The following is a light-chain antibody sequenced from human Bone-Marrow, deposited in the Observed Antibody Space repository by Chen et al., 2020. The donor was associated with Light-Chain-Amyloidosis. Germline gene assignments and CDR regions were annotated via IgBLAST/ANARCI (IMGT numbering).Light chain of an antibody. V-gene: IGKV1-39*01. Sequence: DIQMTQSPSSLSASVGDSLTITCRASQSISDYLNWYQQKPGRAPELLIYVASNLQSGVPSRFSSSGSGRDFTLTITSLQPEDFATYYCQQSYSIPPTFGQGTKLEIK. J-gene: IGKJ2*01. CDR1: QSISDY. CDR2: VAS. CDR3: QQSYSIPPT.